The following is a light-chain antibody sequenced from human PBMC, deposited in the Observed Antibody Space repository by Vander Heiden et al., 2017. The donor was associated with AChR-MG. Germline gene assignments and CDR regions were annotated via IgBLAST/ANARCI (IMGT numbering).Light chain of an antibody. Sequence: QSPLTQPRSVSGSPGQSVTISCSGTSSDVGGYKYVSWYQQHPGKAPKLMIYDVSKRPSGVPDRFSGSKSGNTASLTISGLQAEDEADYYCCSYTGSYSLIFGGGTKLTVL. CDR2: DVS. V-gene: IGLV2-11*01. CDR3: CSYTGSYSLI. CDR1: SSDVGGYKY. J-gene: IGLJ2*01.